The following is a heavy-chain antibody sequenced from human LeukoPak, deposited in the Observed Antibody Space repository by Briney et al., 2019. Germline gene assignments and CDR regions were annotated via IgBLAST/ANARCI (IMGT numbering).Heavy chain of an antibody. CDR2: IIPILGIA. V-gene: IGHV1-69*04. Sequence: GASVKVSCKASGYTFTSYGISWVRQAPGQGLEWMGRIIPILGIANYAQKFQGRVTITADKSTSTAYMELSSLRSEDTAVYYCARAAYGDYVAFDIWGQGTMVTVSS. D-gene: IGHD4-17*01. CDR1: GYTFTSYG. J-gene: IGHJ3*02. CDR3: ARAAYGDYVAFDI.